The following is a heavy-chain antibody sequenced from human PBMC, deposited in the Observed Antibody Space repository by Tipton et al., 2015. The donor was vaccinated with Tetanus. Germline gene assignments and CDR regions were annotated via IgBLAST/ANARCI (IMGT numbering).Heavy chain of an antibody. CDR3: ARGGTYYYGSGHDF. Sequence: SLRLSCAASGFIFSGYWMGWVRQAPGKGLEWVANIKEDESEHQYVDSVKGRFTISRDSAQKSLYLQMNSLRVEDTAVYYCARGGTYYYGSGHDFWGQGTLVTVSA. J-gene: IGHJ4*02. D-gene: IGHD3-10*01. V-gene: IGHV3-7*04. CDR2: IKEDESEH. CDR1: GFIFSGYW.